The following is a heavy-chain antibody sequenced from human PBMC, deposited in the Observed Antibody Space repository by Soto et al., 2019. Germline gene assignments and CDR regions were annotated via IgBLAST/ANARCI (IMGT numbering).Heavy chain of an antibody. CDR2: IDGSGGDT. CDR1: GFPFGSYA. Sequence: EVQLLESGGGLVQPGGSRRLSWAAPGFPFGSYAMAWFGQAQGPGLEWVSVIDGSGGDTSIADSVKGRFSISRDNSKKMLYLQMNSLRAEDTARYFCAKEMVAAAYVETSPFDFWGQGTLVTVSS. D-gene: IGHD2-15*01. J-gene: IGHJ4*02. CDR3: AKEMVAAAYVETSPFDF. V-gene: IGHV3-23*01.